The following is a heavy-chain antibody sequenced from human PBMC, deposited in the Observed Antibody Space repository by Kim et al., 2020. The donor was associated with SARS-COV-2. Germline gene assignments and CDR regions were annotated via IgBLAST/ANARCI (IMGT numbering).Heavy chain of an antibody. CDR3: TTLWFGEVYFDY. Sequence: DYAAAVKGRFTISRDDSKNTLYLQMNSLKTEDTAVYYCTTLWFGEVYFDYWGQGTLVTVSS. J-gene: IGHJ4*02. D-gene: IGHD3-10*01. V-gene: IGHV3-15*01.